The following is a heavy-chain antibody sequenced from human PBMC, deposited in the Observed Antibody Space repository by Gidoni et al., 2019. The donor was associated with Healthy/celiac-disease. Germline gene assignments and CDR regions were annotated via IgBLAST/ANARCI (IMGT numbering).Heavy chain of an antibody. V-gene: IGHV3-48*03. D-gene: IGHD1-26*01. CDR1: GFTFSSYE. J-gene: IGHJ3*02. Sequence: EVQLVESGGGLVQPGGSLRLSCAASGFTFSSYEMNWVRQAPGKGLEWVSYISSSGSTIYYADSVKGRFTISRDNAKNSLYLQMNSLRAEDTAVYYCAREWDTTGAFDIWGQGTMVTVSS. CDR2: ISSSGSTI. CDR3: AREWDTTGAFDI.